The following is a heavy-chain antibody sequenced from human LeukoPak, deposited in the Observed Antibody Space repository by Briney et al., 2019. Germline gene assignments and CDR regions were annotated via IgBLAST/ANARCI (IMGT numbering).Heavy chain of an antibody. V-gene: IGHV3-23*01. J-gene: IGHJ4*02. CDR2: ISGSGGST. Sequence: GGSLRLSXAASGFTFSSYAMSWVRQAPGKGLEWVSAISGSGGSTYYADSVKGRFTISRDNSKNTLYLQMNSLRAEDTAVYYCAKPSRGSITIFGVVIDYWGQGTLVTVSS. CDR1: GFTFSSYA. D-gene: IGHD3-3*01. CDR3: AKPSRGSITIFGVVIDY.